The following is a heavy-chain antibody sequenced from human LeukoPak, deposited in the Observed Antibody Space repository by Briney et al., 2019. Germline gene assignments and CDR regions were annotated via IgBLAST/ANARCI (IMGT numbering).Heavy chain of an antibody. CDR2: IYYSGSP. Sequence: PSETLSLTCTVSGGSISSSSYYWGWIRQPPGKGLEWIGSIYYSGSPNYNPSLKSRVTISVDTSKNQFSLKLSSVTAADTAVYYCARGGGSGWTLDYWGQGTLVTVSS. CDR3: ARGGGSGWTLDY. D-gene: IGHD6-19*01. J-gene: IGHJ4*02. CDR1: GGSISSSSYY. V-gene: IGHV4-39*07.